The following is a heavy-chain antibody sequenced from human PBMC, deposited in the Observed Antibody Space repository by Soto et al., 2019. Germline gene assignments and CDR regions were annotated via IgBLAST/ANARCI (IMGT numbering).Heavy chain of an antibody. Sequence: ASVKVSCTASGYTFTSHGISWVRQAPGQGLEWMGWISAYNGDTNYAQKLQGRVTMTTDTSTSTAYMELRSLRSDDTAVYYCATLWVHMGYFDYWGQGTLVTVSS. CDR1: GYTFTSHG. CDR3: ATLWVHMGYFDY. D-gene: IGHD2-21*01. CDR2: ISAYNGDT. V-gene: IGHV1-18*01. J-gene: IGHJ4*02.